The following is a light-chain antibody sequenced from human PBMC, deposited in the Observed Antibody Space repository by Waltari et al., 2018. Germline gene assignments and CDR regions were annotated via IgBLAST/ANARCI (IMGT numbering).Light chain of an antibody. V-gene: IGLV2-23*02. J-gene: IGLJ3*02. CDR1: SSDVGNYNL. Sequence: QSVLTPPASVSGSPGQSIPIPCPGTSSDVGNYNLVSWYQQPPGTAPQFIIYEVSKLPSGVSDRFSGSKSGNTASLTISGLQAEDEAYYYCCSYAGDNIWVFGGGTKLTVL. CDR3: CSYAGDNIWV. CDR2: EVS.